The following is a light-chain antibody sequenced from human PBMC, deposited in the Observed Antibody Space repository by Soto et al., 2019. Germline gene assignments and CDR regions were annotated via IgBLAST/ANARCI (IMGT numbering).Light chain of an antibody. CDR3: QSYASSLSGYV. CDR2: GNT. CDR1: SSNIAAGYI. Sequence: QSVLTQPPSVSGAPGQRVTISCTGSSSNIAAGYIVHWYQQLPGTAPKLLIYGNTNRPSGVPDRFSGSKSGTSASLALTGLQAEDEADYYCQSYASSLSGYVFGAGTKLTVL. V-gene: IGLV1-40*01. J-gene: IGLJ1*01.